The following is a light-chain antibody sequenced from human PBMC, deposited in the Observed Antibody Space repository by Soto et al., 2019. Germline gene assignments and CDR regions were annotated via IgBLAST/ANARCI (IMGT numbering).Light chain of an antibody. CDR3: QQYYTYST. CDR2: GAS. Sequence: DIPMTQSPSTLSASVGDRVTITCRASQSVSSWLAWYQQKPGKAPKLLIYGASSLESGVPSRFSGSGSGTEFTLTISSLQPDDFATYYCQQYYTYSTFGPGTKMDI. CDR1: QSVSSW. J-gene: IGKJ3*01. V-gene: IGKV1-5*01.